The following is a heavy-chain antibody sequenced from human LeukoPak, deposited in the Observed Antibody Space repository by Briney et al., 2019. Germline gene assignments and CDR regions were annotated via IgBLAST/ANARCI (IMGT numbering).Heavy chain of an antibody. D-gene: IGHD5-12*01. CDR1: GFTFSSYE. J-gene: IGHJ6*03. V-gene: IGHV3-48*03. Sequence: GGSLRLSCAASGFTFSSYEMNWVRQAPGKGLEWVSYISSSGSTIYYADSVKGRFTISRDNAKNSLYLQMNSLRAEDTAVYYCARGVAAILSNYYYMDVWGKGTTVTVSS. CDR2: ISSSGSTI. CDR3: ARGVAAILSNYYYMDV.